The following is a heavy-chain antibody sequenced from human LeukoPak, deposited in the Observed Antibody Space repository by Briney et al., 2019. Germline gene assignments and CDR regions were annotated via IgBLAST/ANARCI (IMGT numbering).Heavy chain of an antibody. D-gene: IGHD2-15*01. CDR1: GGTFSSYA. J-gene: IGHJ4*02. Sequence: SVKVSCKASGGTFSSYAISWVRQAPRQGLEWMGRIIPIFGIANYAQKFQGRVTITADKSTSTAYMELSSLRSEDTAVYYCARDSGWTEDGFDYWGQGTLVTVSS. CDR2: IIPIFGIA. V-gene: IGHV1-69*04. CDR3: ARDSGWTEDGFDY.